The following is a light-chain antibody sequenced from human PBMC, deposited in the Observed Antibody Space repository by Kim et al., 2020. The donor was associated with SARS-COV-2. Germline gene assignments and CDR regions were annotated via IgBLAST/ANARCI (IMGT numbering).Light chain of an antibody. Sequence: QSALTQPASVSGSPGQSITISCTGTSSDVGGYNYVSWYQQHPGKAPQLMIYDVNKRPSGVSNRFSGSKSGNTASLTISGLQAEDEADYYCSSYTSSSTWVFGGGTQLTVL. J-gene: IGLJ3*02. V-gene: IGLV2-14*01. CDR2: DVN. CDR3: SSYTSSSTWV. CDR1: SSDVGGYNY.